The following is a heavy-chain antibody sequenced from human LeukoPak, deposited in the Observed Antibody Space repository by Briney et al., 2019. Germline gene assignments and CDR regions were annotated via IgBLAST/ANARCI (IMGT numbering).Heavy chain of an antibody. J-gene: IGHJ3*02. D-gene: IGHD1-26*01. CDR2: LYRVGNT. CDR1: GFTVSNNY. V-gene: IGHV3-66*01. CDR3: ARGLTVGATGVWAFDI. Sequence: GAALRLSCAASGFTVSNNYMTWVLQAPGKGPEWVSVLYRVGNTYYADFVKGRCTLSRDNFKNTLHRQINSLRVEDTALYYCARGLTVGATGVWAFDIWGQGTMVTVSS.